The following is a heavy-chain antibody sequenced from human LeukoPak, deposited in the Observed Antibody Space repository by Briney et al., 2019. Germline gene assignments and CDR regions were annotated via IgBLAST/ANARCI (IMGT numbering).Heavy chain of an antibody. V-gene: IGHV4-39*07. J-gene: IGHJ5*02. CDR3: ASMGPLKKNWFDP. Sequence: SETLSLTCTVSGGSISSSSYYWGWIRQPPGKGLEWIGSIYYSGSTYYNPSLKSRVTISVDTSKNQFSLKLSSVTAADTAVYYCASMGPLKKNWFDPWGQGTLVTVSS. CDR1: GGSISSSSYY. CDR2: IYYSGST. D-gene: IGHD3-10*01.